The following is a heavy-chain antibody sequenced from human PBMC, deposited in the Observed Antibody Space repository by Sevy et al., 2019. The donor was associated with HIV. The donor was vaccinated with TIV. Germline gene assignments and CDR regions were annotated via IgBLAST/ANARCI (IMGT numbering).Heavy chain of an antibody. J-gene: IGHJ4*02. CDR2: IYSGGST. CDR3: ARALGNYDSSGYYSQGYFDY. V-gene: IGHV3-53*01. CDR1: GFTVSSNY. D-gene: IGHD3-22*01. Sequence: GGSLRLSCAASGFTVSSNYMSWVRQAPGKGLEWVSVIYSGGSTYYADSVKGRFTISRDNSKNTLYLQMNSLRAEDTAGYYCARALGNYDSSGYYSQGYFDYWGQGTLVTVSS.